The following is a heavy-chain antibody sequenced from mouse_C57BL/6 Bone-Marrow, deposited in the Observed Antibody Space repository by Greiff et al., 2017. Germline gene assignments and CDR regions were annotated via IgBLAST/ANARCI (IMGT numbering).Heavy chain of an antibody. V-gene: IGHV1-54*01. D-gene: IGHD1-1*01. CDR3: ARSGTTVVALHWYFDV. CDR2: INPGSGGT. CDR1: GYAFTNYL. Sequence: VQLQQSGAELVRPGTSVKVSCKASGYAFTNYLIEWVKQRPGQGLEWIGVINPGSGGTNYNEKFKGKATLTADKSSSTAYMPLSSLTSEDSAVYFCARSGTTVVALHWYFDVWGTGTTVTVSS. J-gene: IGHJ1*03.